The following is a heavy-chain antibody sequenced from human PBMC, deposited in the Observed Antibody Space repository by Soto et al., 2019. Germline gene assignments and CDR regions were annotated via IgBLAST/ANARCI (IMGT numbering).Heavy chain of an antibody. CDR3: ARGNNRRDTPPPRGYSYGRNYYFDY. CDR2: IYHSGST. CDR1: GGSISSGGYS. V-gene: IGHV4-30-2*01. Sequence: QLQLQESGSGLVKPSQTLSLTCAVSGGSISSGGYSWSWIRQPPGKGLEWIGYIYHSGSTYYNPSLKSRVTISVDRSKNQFSLKLSSVTAADTAVYYCARGNNRRDTPPPRGYSYGRNYYFDYWGQGTLVTVSS. J-gene: IGHJ4*02. D-gene: IGHD5-18*01.